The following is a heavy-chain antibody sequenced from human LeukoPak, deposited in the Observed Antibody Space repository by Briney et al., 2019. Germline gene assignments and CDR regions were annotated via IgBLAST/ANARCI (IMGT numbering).Heavy chain of an antibody. V-gene: IGHV4-39*07. CDR3: ARERSDSSGTLGYFDY. CDR1: GFTFSSYE. J-gene: IGHJ4*02. Sequence: GSLRLSCAASGFTFSSYEMNWVRQAPGKGLEWIGSIYYSGSTYYNPSLKSRVTISVDTSKNQFSLKLSSVTAADTAVYYCARERSDSSGTLGYFDYWGQGTLVTVSS. CDR2: IYYSGST. D-gene: IGHD3-22*01.